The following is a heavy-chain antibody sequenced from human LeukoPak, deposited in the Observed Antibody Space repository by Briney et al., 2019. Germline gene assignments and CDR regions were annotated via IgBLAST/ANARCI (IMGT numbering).Heavy chain of an antibody. J-gene: IGHJ3*02. Sequence: GSLRLSCEGSGFTFSNYWMGWVRQAPGKGLQWVANIKTDGSEKYYVDSVKGRFTISRDNAKNSLYLQMNSLRAEDTAVYYCARDFRGSYWLAFDIWGQGTMVTVSS. CDR3: ARDFRGSYWLAFDI. CDR1: GFTFSNYW. V-gene: IGHV3-7*01. CDR2: IKTDGSEK. D-gene: IGHD1-26*01.